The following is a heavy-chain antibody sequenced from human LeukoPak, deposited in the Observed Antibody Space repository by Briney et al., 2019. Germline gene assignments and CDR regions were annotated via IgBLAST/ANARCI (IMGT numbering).Heavy chain of an antibody. CDR3: ATGHCITMIVVVFPEYYFDY. D-gene: IGHD3-22*01. J-gene: IGHJ4*02. CDR1: GFTVSSNY. CDR2: IYSGGST. Sequence: GGSLRLSCAASGFTVSSNYMSWVRQAPGKGLEWVSVIYSGGSTYYADSVKGRFTISRDNAKNSLYLQMNSLRAEDTAVYYCATGHCITMIVVVFPEYYFDYWGQGTLVTVSS. V-gene: IGHV3-66*01.